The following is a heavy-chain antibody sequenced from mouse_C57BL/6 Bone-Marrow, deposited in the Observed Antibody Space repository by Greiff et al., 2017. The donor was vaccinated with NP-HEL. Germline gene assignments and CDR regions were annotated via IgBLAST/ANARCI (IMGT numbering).Heavy chain of an antibody. CDR3: ARSWLLPFAY. J-gene: IGHJ3*01. V-gene: IGHV1-50*01. CDR2: IDPSDSYT. Sequence: QVQLQQPGAELVKPGASVKLSCKASGYTFTSYWMQWVKQRPGQGLEWIGEIDPSDSYTNYNQKFKGKATLTVDTSSSTAYMQLSSLTSEDSAFYYCARSWLLPFAYWGQGTLVTVSA. CDR1: GYTFTSYW. D-gene: IGHD2-3*01.